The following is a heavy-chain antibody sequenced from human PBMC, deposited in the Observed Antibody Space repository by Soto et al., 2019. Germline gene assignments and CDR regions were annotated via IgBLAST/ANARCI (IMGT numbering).Heavy chain of an antibody. CDR1: GFTFSDHY. CDR3: ARADDSSGYYLDY. V-gene: IGHV3-72*01. CDR2: TRNKANSYTT. J-gene: IGHJ4*02. D-gene: IGHD3-22*01. Sequence: EVQLVESGGGLVQPGGSLRLSCAASGFTFSDHYMDWVRQAPGKGLEWVGRTRNKANSYTTEYAASVKGRFTIARDDSKNPLYLQMNSLKTEDPAVYYCARADDSSGYYLDYWGQGTLVTVSS.